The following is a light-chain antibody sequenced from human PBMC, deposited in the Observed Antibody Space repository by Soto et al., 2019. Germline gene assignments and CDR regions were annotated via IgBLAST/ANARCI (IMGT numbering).Light chain of an antibody. Sequence: DIQMTQSPSTLSASVGDRVTITCRASQSISSWLAWYQQKPGKAPKLLIYKASSFESGVPSRFSGSGSGTEFTLTISSLQPDDFATYYCQQYNSYPTFGGGTNGEIK. V-gene: IGKV1-5*03. CDR3: QQYNSYPT. CDR2: KAS. CDR1: QSISSW. J-gene: IGKJ4*01.